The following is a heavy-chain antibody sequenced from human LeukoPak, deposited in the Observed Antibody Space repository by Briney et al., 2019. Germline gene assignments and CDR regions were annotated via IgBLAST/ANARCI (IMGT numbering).Heavy chain of an antibody. D-gene: IGHD1-26*01. CDR2: INPSGGST. CDR1: GYTITSYY. Sequence: GASVKVSCKASGYTITSYYMHWVRQAPGQGLEWMGIINPSGGSTSYAQKFQGRVTMTTDTSTSTAYMELRSLRSDDTAVYYCASMYSGSYLDYWGQGTLVTVSS. CDR3: ASMYSGSYLDY. V-gene: IGHV1-46*01. J-gene: IGHJ4*02.